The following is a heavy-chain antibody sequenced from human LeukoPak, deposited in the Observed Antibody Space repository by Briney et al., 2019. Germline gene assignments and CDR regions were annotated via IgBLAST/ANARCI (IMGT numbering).Heavy chain of an antibody. J-gene: IGHJ6*03. CDR3: ARTPDNHYYYMDV. CDR1: GGSISSGGYY. Sequence: SEILSLTCTVSGGSISSGGYYWSWIRQHPGKGLEWIGYIYYSGSTYYNPSLKSRVTISVDTSKNHFSLKLSSVTAADTAVYYCARTPDNHYYYMDVWGKGTTVTVSS. V-gene: IGHV4-31*03. CDR2: IYYSGST. D-gene: IGHD3-22*01.